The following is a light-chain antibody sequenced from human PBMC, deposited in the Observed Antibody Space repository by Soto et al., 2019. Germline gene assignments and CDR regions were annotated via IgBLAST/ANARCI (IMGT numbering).Light chain of an antibody. J-gene: IGLJ2*01. V-gene: IGLV2-23*02. CDR3: CSYAGSRTFT. CDR2: EVT. Sequence: QSVLTQPASVSGSPGQSITISCAGGGSDIGANNLVSWYQQHPGTVPRLLIFEVTKRPTGISSRFSGSKSGNTASLTISGLRPEDEADYHCCSYAGSRTFTFGGGTQLT. CDR1: GSDIGANNL.